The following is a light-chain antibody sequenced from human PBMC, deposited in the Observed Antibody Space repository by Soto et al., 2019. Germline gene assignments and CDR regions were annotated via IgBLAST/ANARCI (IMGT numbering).Light chain of an antibody. CDR1: QSVSKY. CDR2: GAS. CDR3: QQYGSSPLT. J-gene: IGKJ4*01. Sequence: EIVLTQSPATLSLSPGERATLSCRASQSVSKYLAWYQQKPGQAPRLLIYGASNRATGIPDRFSGSGSGTDFTLTLSRLEPEDFAVYYCQQYGSSPLTFGGGTKVDIK. V-gene: IGKV3-20*01.